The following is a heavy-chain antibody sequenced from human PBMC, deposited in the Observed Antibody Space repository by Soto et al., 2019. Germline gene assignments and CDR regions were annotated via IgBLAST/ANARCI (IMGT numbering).Heavy chain of an antibody. D-gene: IGHD3-9*01. CDR3: ARWVRSESRYLDY. Sequence: EVQLVESGGGLVQPGGSLRLSCAASGFTFSAYSMNWVRQAPGKGLEWVSDISSSSSNTYYADSVKGRFTIYRDNAKNSLYLQMNSLRAEDTAVYHCARWVRSESRYLDYWDHRTLVTVSS. CDR2: ISSSSSNT. J-gene: IGHJ4*01. CDR1: GFTFSAYS. V-gene: IGHV3-48*01.